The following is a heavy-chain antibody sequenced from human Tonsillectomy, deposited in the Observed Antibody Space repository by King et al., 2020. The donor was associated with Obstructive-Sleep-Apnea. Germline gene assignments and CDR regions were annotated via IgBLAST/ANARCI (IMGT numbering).Heavy chain of an antibody. J-gene: IGHJ6*02. Sequence: QGQLVQSGAEVKKPGSSVTVSCKASGGTVTTDTISWVRQAPGQGLEWMGGIIPMSGTSHYAQKCQGRVIITADASTNIVFMQLNSLRSEDTAVDYCARDLTGMDVWGQGTSVAVSS. CDR2: IIPMSGTS. D-gene: IGHD3-9*01. CDR1: GGTVTTDT. V-gene: IGHV1-69*01. CDR3: ARDLTGMDV.